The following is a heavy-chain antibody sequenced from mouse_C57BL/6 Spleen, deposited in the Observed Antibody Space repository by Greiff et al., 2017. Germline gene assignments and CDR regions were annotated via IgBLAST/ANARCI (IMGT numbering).Heavy chain of an antibody. J-gene: IGHJ4*01. CDR3: AREAYYGNYEDAMDY. Sequence: EVKLMESGPELVKPGASVKISCKASGYSFTDYNMNWVKQSNGKSLEWIGVINPNYGTTSYNQKFKGKATLTVDQSSSTAYMQLNSLTSEDSAVYYCAREAYYGNYEDAMDYWGQGTSDTVSS. D-gene: IGHD2-10*01. CDR2: INPNYGTT. CDR1: GYSFTDYN. V-gene: IGHV1-39*01.